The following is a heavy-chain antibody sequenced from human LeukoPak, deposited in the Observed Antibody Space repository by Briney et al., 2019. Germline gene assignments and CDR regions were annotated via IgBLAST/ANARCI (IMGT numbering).Heavy chain of an antibody. V-gene: IGHV4-59*01. CDR2: IYNSGST. CDR1: GGSISSYY. CDR3: ARDWGRYSGYDYNWFDP. D-gene: IGHD5-12*01. Sequence: PSETLSLTCTVSGGSISSYYWSWIRQPPGKGLEWIGNIYNSGSTHYNPFLKSRVTISVDTSKNHFSLKLTSVTAADTAVYYCARDWGRYSGYDYNWFDPWGQGTLVTVSS. J-gene: IGHJ5*02.